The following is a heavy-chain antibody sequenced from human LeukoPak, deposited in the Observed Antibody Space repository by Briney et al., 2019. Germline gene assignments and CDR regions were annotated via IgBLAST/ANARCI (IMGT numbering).Heavy chain of an antibody. CDR2: ICSGGST. V-gene: IGHV3-53*01. D-gene: IGHD4-17*01. Sequence: PGGSLRLSCAASGFTVSSNYMSWVRQAPGKGLEWVSVICSGGSTYYADSVKGRFTISRDNSKNTLYLQMNSLRAEDTAVYYCAGSQNYGRIDYWGQGTLVIVSS. J-gene: IGHJ4*02. CDR1: GFTVSSNY. CDR3: AGSQNYGRIDY.